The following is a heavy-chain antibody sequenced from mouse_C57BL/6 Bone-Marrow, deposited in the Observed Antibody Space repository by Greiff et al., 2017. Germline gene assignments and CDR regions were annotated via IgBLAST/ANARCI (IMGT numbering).Heavy chain of an antibody. CDR1: GFTFSDFY. Sequence: EVKLMESGGGLVQSGRSLRLSCATSGFTFSDFYMAWVRQAPGKGLEWIAASRNKANDYTTEYSASVKCRFIVSRDTSQSILYLQMNALRAEDTAIYYCARDVLGDYWGQGTSVTVSS. V-gene: IGHV7-1*01. D-gene: IGHD1-1*01. CDR3: ARDVLGDY. J-gene: IGHJ4*01. CDR2: SRNKANDYTT.